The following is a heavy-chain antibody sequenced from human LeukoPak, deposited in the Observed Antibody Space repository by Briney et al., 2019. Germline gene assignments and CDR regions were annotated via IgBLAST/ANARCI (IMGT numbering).Heavy chain of an antibody. CDR3: ARIVAAAAREDY. V-gene: IGHV4-59*12. D-gene: IGHD6-13*01. Sequence: PSETLSLTCTVSGGSISSYYWSWIRQPPGKGLEWIGYIYYSGSTNYNPSLKSRVTISVDTSKNQFSLKLSSVTAADTAVYYCARIVAAAAREDYWGQGTLVTVSS. CDR1: GGSISSYY. J-gene: IGHJ4*02. CDR2: IYYSGST.